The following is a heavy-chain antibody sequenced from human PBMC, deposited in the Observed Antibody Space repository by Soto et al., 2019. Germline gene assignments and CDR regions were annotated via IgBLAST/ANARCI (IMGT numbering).Heavy chain of an antibody. CDR3: AKDRESGYDPAHFDY. V-gene: IGHV3-30*18. CDR1: GFTFSSYG. CDR2: ISYDGSNK. Sequence: GGSLRLSCAASGFTFSSYGMHWVRQAPGKGLEWVAIISYDGSNKYYADSVKGRFTISRDNSKNTLYLQMNSLRAEDTAVYYCAKDRESGYDPAHFDYWGQGTLVTVSS. D-gene: IGHD5-12*01. J-gene: IGHJ4*02.